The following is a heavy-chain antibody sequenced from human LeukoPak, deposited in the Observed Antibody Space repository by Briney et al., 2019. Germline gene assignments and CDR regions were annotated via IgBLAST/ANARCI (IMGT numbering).Heavy chain of an antibody. CDR1: GGSISNYY. CDR3: ATSIMPRTVIIFGIYYLDY. J-gene: IGHJ4*02. Sequence: SETLSLTCTVSGGSISNYYWSWIRQPPGKGLEWIGYIYYSGSTKYNPSLKSRVTISVDTSKNQFSLRLSSVTAADTAVYYCATSIMPRTVIIFGIYYLDYWGQGTLVTVSS. V-gene: IGHV4-59*01. D-gene: IGHD3-10*01. CDR2: IYYSGST.